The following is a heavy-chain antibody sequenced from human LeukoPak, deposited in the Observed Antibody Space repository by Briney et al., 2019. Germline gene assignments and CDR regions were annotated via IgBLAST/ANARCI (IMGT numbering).Heavy chain of an antibody. V-gene: IGHV3-7*03. D-gene: IGHD3-3*01. Sequence: PGGSLRLSCAASGFTFRNFWMTWVRQAPGKGLEWVANIKQDGSEKHYVDSVKGRFTISRDNAKNSLYLQMNSLGAEDTAVYYCARALSGWGQGTLVTVSS. CDR1: GFTFRNFW. CDR3: ARALSG. CDR2: IKQDGSEK. J-gene: IGHJ4*02.